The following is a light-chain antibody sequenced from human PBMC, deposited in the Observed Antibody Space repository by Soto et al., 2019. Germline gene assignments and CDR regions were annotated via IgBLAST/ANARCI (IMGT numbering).Light chain of an antibody. Sequence: QSALTQPASVSGSPGQSITISCTGSSSDVWSYNLVSWYQQLPGEAPKLMIYEGSKRPSGVSNRFSGSKSGNTASLTISGLQAEDEADYYCCSFERSITLVFGGGTKLTVL. V-gene: IGLV2-23*01. J-gene: IGLJ2*01. CDR1: SSDVWSYNL. CDR3: CSFERSITLV. CDR2: EGS.